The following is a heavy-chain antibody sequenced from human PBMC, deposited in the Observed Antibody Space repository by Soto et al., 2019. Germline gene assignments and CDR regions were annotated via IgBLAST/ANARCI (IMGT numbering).Heavy chain of an antibody. V-gene: IGHV5-51*01. CDR1: GYSLTSYW. Sequence: GQSLKISCKGSGYSLTSYWIGWVRQMPGKRLEWMGIIYPGDSDTRYSPSFQGQVTISADKSISTAYLQWSSLKASDTAMYYCASSDIVRVPAAMGAFDIWGQGTMVTVS. CDR2: IYPGDSDT. J-gene: IGHJ3*02. CDR3: ASSDIVRVPAAMGAFDI. D-gene: IGHD2-2*01.